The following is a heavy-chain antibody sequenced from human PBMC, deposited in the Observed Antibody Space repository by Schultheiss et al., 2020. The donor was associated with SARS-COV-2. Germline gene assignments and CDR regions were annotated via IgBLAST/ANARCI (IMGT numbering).Heavy chain of an antibody. CDR2: ISSSSSYI. CDR1: GFTFSSYS. D-gene: IGHD3-22*01. Sequence: GGSLRLSCAASGFTFSSYSMNWVRQAPGKGLEWVSSISSSSSYIYYADSVKGRFTISRDNAKNSLYLQMNSLRAEDTAVYYCARAGGSGFPYFDYWGQGTLVTVSS. CDR3: ARAGGSGFPYFDY. V-gene: IGHV3-21*01. J-gene: IGHJ4*02.